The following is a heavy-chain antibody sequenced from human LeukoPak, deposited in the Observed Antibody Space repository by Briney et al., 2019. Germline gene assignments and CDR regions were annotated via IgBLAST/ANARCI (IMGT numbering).Heavy chain of an antibody. CDR2: INGDGSRT. V-gene: IGHV3-74*01. CDR3: ARDPDLSGYSFFEC. CDR1: GFTSRSYW. Sequence: PGGSLRLSCAASGFTSRSYWMHWLHQAPRKGLEWVSRINGDGSRTAYGDSVKGRFTISRDNAKNTLSLQMNSLRAEDTAVYYCARDPDLSGYSFFECWGQGTLVTVSS. J-gene: IGHJ4*02. D-gene: IGHD3-22*01.